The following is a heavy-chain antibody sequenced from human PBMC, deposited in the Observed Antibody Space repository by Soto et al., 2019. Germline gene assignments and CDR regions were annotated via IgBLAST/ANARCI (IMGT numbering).Heavy chain of an antibody. CDR3: ARLEMATFQIRNY. Sequence: SETLSLTCTVSGGSISSGGYYWSWIRQHPGKGLEWIGYIYYSGSTYYNPSLKSRVTISVDTSKNQFSLKLSSVTAADTAVYYCARLEMATFQIRNYWGQGTLVTVSS. CDR2: IYYSGST. J-gene: IGHJ4*02. V-gene: IGHV4-31*03. CDR1: GGSISSGGYY. D-gene: IGHD5-12*01.